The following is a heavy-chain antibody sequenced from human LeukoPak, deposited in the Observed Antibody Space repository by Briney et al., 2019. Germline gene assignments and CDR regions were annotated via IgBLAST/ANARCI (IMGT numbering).Heavy chain of an antibody. V-gene: IGHV4-30-4*01. CDR1: GGSISSGDYY. D-gene: IGHD3-16*01. Sequence: SQTLSLTCTVSGGSISSGDYYWSWIRQPPGKGLEWIGYIYYSGGTYYNPSLKSRVTISVDTSKNQFSLKLSSVTAADTAVYYCARLTPLVANWFDPWGQGTLVTVSS. CDR2: IYYSGGT. CDR3: ARLTPLVANWFDP. J-gene: IGHJ5*02.